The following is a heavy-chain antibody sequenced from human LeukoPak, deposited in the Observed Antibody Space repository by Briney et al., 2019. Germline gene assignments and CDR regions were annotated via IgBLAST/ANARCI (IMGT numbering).Heavy chain of an antibody. J-gene: IGHJ4*02. CDR2: ISGSGGST. V-gene: IGHV3-23*01. CDR1: GFTFSSYA. D-gene: IGHD2-21*01. Sequence: GGSLRLSCAASGFTFSSYAMSWVRQAPGKGLEWVSAISGSGGSTYYADSVKGRFTISRDNSKNTLYLQMNSLRAEDTAVYYCASLWANSYYFDYWGQGTLVTVSS. CDR3: ASLWANSYYFDY.